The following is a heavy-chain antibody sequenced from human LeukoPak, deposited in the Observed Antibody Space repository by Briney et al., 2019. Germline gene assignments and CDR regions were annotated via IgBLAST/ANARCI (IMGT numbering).Heavy chain of an antibody. D-gene: IGHD3-10*01. CDR2: INPSGGST. Sequence: GASVKVSCKASGYTFTSYYMHWVRQAPGQGLEWMGIINPSGGSTSYAQKFQGRVTMTRDTSTRTVYKELSSLGDEDAAVYYCARKGLWFGELDYWGQGTLVTVSS. CDR1: GYTFTSYY. V-gene: IGHV1-46*01. J-gene: IGHJ4*02. CDR3: ARKGLWFGELDY.